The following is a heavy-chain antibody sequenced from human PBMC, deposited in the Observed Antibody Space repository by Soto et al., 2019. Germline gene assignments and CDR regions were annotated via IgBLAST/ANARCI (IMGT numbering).Heavy chain of an antibody. CDR3: ARGTGIVVVLAATPGFDAFDI. Sequence: QVQLQQWGAGLLKPSETLSPTCAVSGGSFSGYYWSWIRQPPGKGREWSGEINHSGSTNYNPSLKSRVTISVDTSKNQFSLKLSSVTAADTAVYYCARGTGIVVVLAATPGFDAFDIWGQGTMVTVSS. J-gene: IGHJ3*02. CDR1: GGSFSGYY. V-gene: IGHV4-34*01. CDR2: INHSGST. D-gene: IGHD2-15*01.